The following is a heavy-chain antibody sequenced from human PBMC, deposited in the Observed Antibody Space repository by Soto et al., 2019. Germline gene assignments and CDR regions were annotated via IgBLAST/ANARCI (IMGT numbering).Heavy chain of an antibody. V-gene: IGHV3-21*01. Sequence: GGSLRLSCAASGFTFSSYSMNWVRQAPGKGLEWVSSISSSSSYIYYADSVKGRFTISRDNAKNSLYLQMNSLRAEDTAVYYCARAPGITGIWFDPWGQGTLVTVSS. CDR1: GFTFSSYS. CDR2: ISSSSSYI. J-gene: IGHJ5*02. D-gene: IGHD1-20*01. CDR3: ARAPGITGIWFDP.